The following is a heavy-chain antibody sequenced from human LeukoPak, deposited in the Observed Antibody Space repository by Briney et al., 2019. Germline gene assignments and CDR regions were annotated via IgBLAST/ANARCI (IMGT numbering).Heavy chain of an antibody. CDR1: GGSISSSSYY. Sequence: SETLSLTCTVSGGSISSSSYYWGWIRQPPGKGLEWIGSIYYSGSTYYNPSLKSRVTISVDTSKNQFSLKLSSVTAADTAVYYCARMDYYDSRDNWFDPWGQGTLVTVSS. J-gene: IGHJ5*02. V-gene: IGHV4-39*07. D-gene: IGHD3-22*01. CDR2: IYYSGST. CDR3: ARMDYYDSRDNWFDP.